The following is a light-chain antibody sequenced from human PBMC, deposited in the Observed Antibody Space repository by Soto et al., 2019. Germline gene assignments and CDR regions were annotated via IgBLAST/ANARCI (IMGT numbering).Light chain of an antibody. CDR1: SSNIGTNY. CDR3: ATWDDSLSGVV. V-gene: IGLV1-47*02. CDR2: SHN. J-gene: IGLJ2*01. Sequence: QLVLTQPPSASGTPGQRVSISCSGSSSNIGTNYVYWYQKLPGAAPKLLIYSHNERPSGVPDRFSGSKSGTSASLAISGLRSEDEADYCCATWDDSLSGVVFGGGTKLTVL.